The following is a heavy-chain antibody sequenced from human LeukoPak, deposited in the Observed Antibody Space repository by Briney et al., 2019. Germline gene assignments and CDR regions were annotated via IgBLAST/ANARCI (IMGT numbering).Heavy chain of an antibody. CDR2: IRSGGST. J-gene: IGHJ3*01. D-gene: IGHD3-10*01. CDR1: GFTVSSSY. Sequence: GGSLRLSCAASGFTVSSSYMTWVRQAPGKGLEWVSVIRSGGSTVYADSVKGRFTISRDNSKNTLYLQLNSLRAEDTAVYYCAREGSGRTAYNDGLDVWGQGAMVTVSS. CDR3: AREGSGRTAYNDGLDV. V-gene: IGHV3-53*01.